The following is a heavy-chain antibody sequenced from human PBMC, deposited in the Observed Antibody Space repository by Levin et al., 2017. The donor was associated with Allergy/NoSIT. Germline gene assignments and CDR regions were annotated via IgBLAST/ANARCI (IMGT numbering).Heavy chain of an antibody. CDR1: GFTFRSYS. CDR3: ATSRVVVEFGHSNYFDY. Sequence: AGESLKISCEASGFTFRSYSMNWVRQAPGKGLEWVSYISGSSSTTYYADSVKGRFTISRDNAKNSLYLQMNSLRDEDTAVYYCATSRVVVEFGHSNYFDYWGQGTLVTVSS. V-gene: IGHV3-48*02. J-gene: IGHJ4*02. CDR2: ISGSSSTT. D-gene: IGHD2-15*01.